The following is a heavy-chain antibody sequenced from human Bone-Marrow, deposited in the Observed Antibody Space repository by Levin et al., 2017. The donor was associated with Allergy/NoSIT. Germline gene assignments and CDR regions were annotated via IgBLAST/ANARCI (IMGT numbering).Heavy chain of an antibody. V-gene: IGHV3-11*01. Sequence: GGSLRLSCAASGFTFSDYYMSWIRQAPGKGLEWVSYISSSGSTIYYADSVKGRFTISRDNAKNSLYLQMNSLRAEDTAVYYCASDIAAAARGAFDIWGQGTMVTVSS. CDR2: ISSSGSTI. CDR3: ASDIAAAARGAFDI. CDR1: GFTFSDYY. D-gene: IGHD6-13*01. J-gene: IGHJ3*02.